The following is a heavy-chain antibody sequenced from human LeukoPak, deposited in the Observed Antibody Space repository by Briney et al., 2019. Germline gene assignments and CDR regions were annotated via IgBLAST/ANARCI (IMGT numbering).Heavy chain of an antibody. D-gene: IGHD3-10*01. CDR1: GVSVSSIY. CDR2: IYSGGST. CDR3: TRLTWNYFFDN. J-gene: IGHJ4*02. Sequence: PGGSLRLSCTASGVSVSSIYMAWVRQAPGKGLEFVSIIYSGGSTSYTDSVEGRFTMSRDNSKNTVYLQMNSLRAEDTAVYYCTRLTWNYFFDNWGQGTLVTVSS. V-gene: IGHV3-53*01.